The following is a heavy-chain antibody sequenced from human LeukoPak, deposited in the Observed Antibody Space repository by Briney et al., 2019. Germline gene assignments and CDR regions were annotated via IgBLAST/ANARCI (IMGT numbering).Heavy chain of an antibody. D-gene: IGHD1/OR15-1a*01. CDR2: IYYSGST. V-gene: IGHV4-59*01. J-gene: IGHJ5*02. CDR1: GGSISNYY. Sequence: SETLSLTCTVSGGSISNYYWSWIRQPPGKGLEWIGYIYYSGSTNYNPSLKSRVTISVDTSKNHFSLRLSSVTAADTAVYYCARGGTTTSRWLDPWGQGTLVTVSS. CDR3: ARGGTTTSRWLDP.